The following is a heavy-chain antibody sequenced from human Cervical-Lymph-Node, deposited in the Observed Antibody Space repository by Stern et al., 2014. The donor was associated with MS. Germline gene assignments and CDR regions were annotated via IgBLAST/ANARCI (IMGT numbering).Heavy chain of an antibody. V-gene: IGHV4-59*08. Sequence: VQLVESGPGLVKPSETLSLTCSVSGGSISSYYWNWIRQPPGKGLEWIANVHYSGTTNYNPSLKSRVPIFLDPPMKKIPLKLTSVTAADTAVYYCAGSGTYYPDYWGQGILVTVSS. J-gene: IGHJ4*02. CDR3: AGSGTYYPDY. D-gene: IGHD3-3*01. CDR1: GGSISSYY. CDR2: VHYSGTT.